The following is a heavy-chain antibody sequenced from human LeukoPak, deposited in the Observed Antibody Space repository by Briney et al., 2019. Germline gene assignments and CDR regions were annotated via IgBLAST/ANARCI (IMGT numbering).Heavy chain of an antibody. CDR2: INTNTGNP. CDR1: GYTFTSYA. J-gene: IGHJ1*01. V-gene: IGHV7-4-1*02. Sequence: GASVKVSCKASGYTFTSYAMNWVRQAPGQGLEWMGWINTNTGNPTYAQGFTGRFVFSLDTSVSTAYLQISSLKAEDTAVYYCARGLKQQLVRPLEYFQHWGQGTLVTVSS. D-gene: IGHD6-13*01. CDR3: ARGLKQQLVRPLEYFQH.